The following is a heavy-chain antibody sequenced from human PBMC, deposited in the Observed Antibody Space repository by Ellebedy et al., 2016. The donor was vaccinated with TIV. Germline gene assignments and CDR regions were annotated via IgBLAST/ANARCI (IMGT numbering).Heavy chain of an antibody. CDR1: GYTFTSNG. Sequence: AASVKVSCKASGYTFTSNGISRVRQPPGRGLEWLGWISASNGKTDYAQKLQGRLTVTTDTSTSTAYMELRSLRSDDTAVYYCAREAYCGGDCYYYDYWGQGTLVTVSS. J-gene: IGHJ4*02. V-gene: IGHV1-18*04. CDR2: ISASNGKT. CDR3: AREAYCGGDCYYYDY. D-gene: IGHD2-21*02.